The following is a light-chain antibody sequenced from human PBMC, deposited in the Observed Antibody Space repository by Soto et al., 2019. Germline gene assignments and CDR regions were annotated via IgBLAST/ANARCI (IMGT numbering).Light chain of an antibody. CDR2: GAS. CDR1: QSVSSD. J-gene: IGKJ2*01. CDR3: QQYHNWPGT. Sequence: EIVMTQSPATLSVSPEERATLSCRASQSVSSDFAWYQQKPGQAPRLLIYGASTRITGIPARFSGSGSGTEFTLTISSLQSEDFAVYYCQQYHNWPGTFGQGTKLEIK. V-gene: IGKV3-15*01.